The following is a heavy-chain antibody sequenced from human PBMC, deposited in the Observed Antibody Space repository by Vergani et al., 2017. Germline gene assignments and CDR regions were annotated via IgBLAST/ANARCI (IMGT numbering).Heavy chain of an antibody. CDR2: INPSGGST. J-gene: IGHJ6*03. Sequence: QVQLVQSGAEVKKPGASVKVSCKASGYTFNSHSLHWVRQAPGQGLEWMGLINPSGGSTSYAQKFQGRVTMTRDTSTSTVYMELGSLRSDDTAVYYCVRDRDVVGYPYFYYMDVWGRGTTVTVSS. D-gene: IGHD5-18*01. V-gene: IGHV1-46*02. CDR1: GYTFNSHS. CDR3: VRDRDVVGYPYFYYMDV.